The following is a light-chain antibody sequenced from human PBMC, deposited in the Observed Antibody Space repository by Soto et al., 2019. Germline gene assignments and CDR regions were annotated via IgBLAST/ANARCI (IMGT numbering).Light chain of an antibody. V-gene: IGKV3-15*01. Sequence: EIVMAQSPDTLSVSPGKRATLCCRASLSVGINLAWYKQKPGQAPRILIDGASTRATGVPARFSGSGSGTEFTLTISSLQSDDFATYYCQQYNSYSFGQGTKVDIK. CDR2: GAS. CDR3: QQYNSYS. J-gene: IGKJ1*01. CDR1: LSVGIN.